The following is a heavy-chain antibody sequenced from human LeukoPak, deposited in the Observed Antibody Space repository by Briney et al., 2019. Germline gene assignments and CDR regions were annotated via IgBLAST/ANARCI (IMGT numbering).Heavy chain of an antibody. D-gene: IGHD3-16*01. Sequence: PSETLSLTCTVSGGSISGYYWTWIRQAPGKGLEWIGYIYYSGSTNYNPSLKSRVTTSVDTSKNQFSLKLSSVTAADTAVYYCARYYGSGNYDYYYGMDVWGQGTTVTVSS. V-gene: IGHV4-59*08. J-gene: IGHJ6*02. CDR3: ARYYGSGNYDYYYGMDV. CDR1: GGSISGYY. CDR2: IYYSGST.